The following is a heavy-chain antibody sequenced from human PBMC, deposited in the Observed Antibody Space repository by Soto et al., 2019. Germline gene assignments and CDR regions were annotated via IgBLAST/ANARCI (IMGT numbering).Heavy chain of an antibody. V-gene: IGHV4-31*03. CDR1: GGSISSGGYY. Sequence: QVQLQESGPGLVKPSQTLSLTCTVSGGSISSGGYYWSWIRQHPGKGLEWIGYIYYSGSTYYNPSLKIRVTIAVDTSKIRFALKLGSVTDADTAVYYCARRVSPWGQGTLVPVSS. CDR3: ARRVSP. J-gene: IGHJ5*02. CDR2: IYYSGST.